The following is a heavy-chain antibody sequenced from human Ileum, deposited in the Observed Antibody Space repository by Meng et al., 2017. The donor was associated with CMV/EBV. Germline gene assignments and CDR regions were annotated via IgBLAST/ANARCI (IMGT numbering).Heavy chain of an antibody. J-gene: IGHJ4*02. CDR2: IYNSGST. CDR1: SDSISSYY. CDR3: SGPGPFYFDY. D-gene: IGHD7-27*01. V-gene: IGHV4-59*01. Sequence: SETLSLTCTVSSDSISSYYWSWIRQPPGKGLEWIGYIYNSGSTNYNPSLKSRVTISVDTSTNQFSLKLSSVTAADTAVYYCSGPGPFYFDYWGQGTLVTVSS.